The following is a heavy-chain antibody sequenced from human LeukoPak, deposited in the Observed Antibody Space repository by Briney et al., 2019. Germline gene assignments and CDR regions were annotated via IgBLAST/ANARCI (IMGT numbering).Heavy chain of an antibody. J-gene: IGHJ4*02. Sequence: GGSLRLSCAASGFTFDDYVMHWVRQAPGKGLEWVSGISWNSGSIGYADSVKGRFTISRDNAKNSLYLQMNSLRAEDTAVYYCARQGVTTAFDYWGQGTLVTVSS. D-gene: IGHD4-11*01. CDR1: GFTFDDYV. V-gene: IGHV3-9*01. CDR3: ARQGVTTAFDY. CDR2: ISWNSGSI.